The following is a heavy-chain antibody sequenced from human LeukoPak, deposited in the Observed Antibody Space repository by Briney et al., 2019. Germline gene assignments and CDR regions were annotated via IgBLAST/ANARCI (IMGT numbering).Heavy chain of an antibody. CDR1: GYSFTSYW. V-gene: IGHV5-10-1*01. CDR2: IDPSDSYT. J-gene: IGHJ4*02. D-gene: IGHD3-10*01. Sequence: GESLKISFKGSGYSFTSYWISWVRQMPGKDLEWMGRIDPSDSYTNYSPSFQGHVTISADKSISTAYLQWSSLKASDTAMYYCARGRGVISHFDYWGQGTLVTVSS. CDR3: ARGRGVISHFDY.